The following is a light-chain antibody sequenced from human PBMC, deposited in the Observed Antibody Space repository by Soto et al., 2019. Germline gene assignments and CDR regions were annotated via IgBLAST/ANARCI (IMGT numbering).Light chain of an antibody. V-gene: IGKV3-15*01. CDR1: QRISTN. CDR2: AAS. Sequence: ETLMTQSPATLSVSPGERATLSCRASQRISTNLAWYQQKPGQPPRLLIYAASTRATGIPARFSGTGSETEFTLTISSLQSEDFAVYYCQQFDAWPLSFGQGTKVEIK. J-gene: IGKJ1*01. CDR3: QQFDAWPLS.